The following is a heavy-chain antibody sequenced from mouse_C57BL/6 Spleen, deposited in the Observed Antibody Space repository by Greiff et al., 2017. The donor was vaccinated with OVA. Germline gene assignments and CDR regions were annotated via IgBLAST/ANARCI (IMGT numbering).Heavy chain of an antibody. CDR3: ARGAFYAMDY. CDR2: IDPEDGEP. Sequence: EVPLQQSGAELVKPGASVKLSCTASGFNIKDYYMHWVKQRPEPGLEWIGRIDPEDGEPNYAPHFQGKATITAATPSHTAYPQLSSLTSEDAAVYYCARGAFYAMDYWGQGTSVTVSA. J-gene: IGHJ4*01. V-gene: IGHV14-2*01. CDR1: GFNIKDYY.